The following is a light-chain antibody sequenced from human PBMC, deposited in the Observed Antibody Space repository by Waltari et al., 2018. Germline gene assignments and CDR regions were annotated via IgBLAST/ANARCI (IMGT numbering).Light chain of an antibody. V-gene: IGLV1-44*01. Sequence: QSVLTQPPSASGTPGQRVTISCSGSSSNIGSNPVNWYQQLPGTAPKLLIYSINQRPSGVPDRFSGSKSDTSASLAISGLQSEDEADYYCTTWDDSLNGRVFGGGTKLTVL. CDR2: SIN. J-gene: IGLJ3*02. CDR1: SSNIGSNP. CDR3: TTWDDSLNGRV.